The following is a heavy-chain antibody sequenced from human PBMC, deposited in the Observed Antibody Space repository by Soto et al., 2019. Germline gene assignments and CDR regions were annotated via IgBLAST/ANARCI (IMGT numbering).Heavy chain of an antibody. J-gene: IGHJ3*02. D-gene: IGHD2-2*01. Sequence: GGSLRLSCAASGFTFSSYAMSWVRQAPGKGLEWVSAISGSGGSTYYADSVKGRFTISRDNSKNTLYLQMNSLRAEDTAVYYCAKDGGQGYCSSTSCYAVGAFDIWGQGTMVTVSS. CDR1: GFTFSSYA. CDR2: ISGSGGST. V-gene: IGHV3-23*01. CDR3: AKDGGQGYCSSTSCYAVGAFDI.